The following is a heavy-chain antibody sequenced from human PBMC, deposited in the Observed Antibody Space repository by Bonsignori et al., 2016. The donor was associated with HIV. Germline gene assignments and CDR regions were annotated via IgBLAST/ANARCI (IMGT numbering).Heavy chain of an antibody. J-gene: IGHJ4*02. D-gene: IGHD3-10*01. V-gene: IGHV4-59*01. Sequence: WIRQPPGKGLEWIGYIYYSGSTNYSPSLKSRLTISVDTSKNQFSLKLSSVTAADTAVYYCARSDYYGSGGDFDYWGQGTLVTVSS. CDR2: IYYSGST. CDR3: ARSDYYGSGGDFDY.